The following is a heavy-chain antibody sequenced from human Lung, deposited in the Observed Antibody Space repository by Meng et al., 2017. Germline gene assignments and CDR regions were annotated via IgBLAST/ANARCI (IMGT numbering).Heavy chain of an antibody. Sequence: QVQLQEPGPGLVKPSGTLSLTCAVSGGSITSSTWWSWVRQTPGKGLEWFGEIFHSGSTNYNPPLESRVTISVDKSKNQFSLKVYSVTAADTATYYCARFDISSSGRGDYWGQGILVTVFS. D-gene: IGHD1-26*01. CDR3: ARFDISSSGRGDY. J-gene: IGHJ4*02. V-gene: IGHV4-4*02. CDR2: IFHSGST. CDR1: GGSITSSTW.